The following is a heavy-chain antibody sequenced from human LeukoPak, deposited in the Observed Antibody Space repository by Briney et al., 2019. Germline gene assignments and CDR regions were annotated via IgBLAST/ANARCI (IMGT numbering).Heavy chain of an antibody. CDR1: GFTFSSYA. D-gene: IGHD3-10*01. V-gene: IGHV3-23*01. CDR2: ISGSGGST. CDR3: AKDWNYGSGSYYPLDY. J-gene: IGHJ4*02. Sequence: GGSVRLSCAASGFTFSSYAMSWVRQAPGKGLEWVSAISGSGGSTYYADSVKGRFTISRDNSKNTLYLQMNSLRAEDTAEYYCAKDWNYGSGSYYPLDYWGQGTLVTVSS.